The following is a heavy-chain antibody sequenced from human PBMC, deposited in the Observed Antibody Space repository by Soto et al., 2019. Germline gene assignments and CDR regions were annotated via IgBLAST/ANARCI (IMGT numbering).Heavy chain of an antibody. J-gene: IGHJ6*02. V-gene: IGHV4-30-2*01. CDR1: GGSITTAGYS. CDR3: ASRPFYYYGLDV. Sequence: SETLSLTCTVSGGSITTAGYSWSWIRQPPGQALEWIGYVYHPGNAYPTPSLKSRVTISLDRSKNQFSLKLTSVTAADTALYYCASRPFYYYGLDVWGQWTTVTAP. CDR2: VYHPGNA.